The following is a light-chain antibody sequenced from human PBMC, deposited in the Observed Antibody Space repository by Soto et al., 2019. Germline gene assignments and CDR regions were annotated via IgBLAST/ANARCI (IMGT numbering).Light chain of an antibody. J-gene: IGLJ1*01. Sequence: QSVLTQPPSASGTAGQVVTISCSGGDSNIGSNSVYWYQHLPRMAPKLLIYYNNQRPSGVPDRFSGSRSGTSASLAIVGLRFEDEGVYYCAAWDASLSACVFGNGTKLTVL. CDR2: YNN. V-gene: IGLV1-47*02. CDR1: DSNIGSNS. CDR3: AAWDASLSACV.